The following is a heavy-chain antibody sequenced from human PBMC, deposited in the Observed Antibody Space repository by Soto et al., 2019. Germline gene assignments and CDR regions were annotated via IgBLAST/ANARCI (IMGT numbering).Heavy chain of an antibody. CDR2: IYYSGST. J-gene: IGHJ5*01. V-gene: IGHV4-39*01. CDR1: GGPISRIVYT. CDR3: ARVLSPFDS. Sequence: PSETLSLTCTVSGGPISRIVYTWAWIRQPPGKGLEWIGSIYYSGSTFYKPSLKSRLTISVDTSKHQISLRLNSVTAADTAVYCCARVLSPFDSWGQGTLVTVSS. D-gene: IGHD3-3*01.